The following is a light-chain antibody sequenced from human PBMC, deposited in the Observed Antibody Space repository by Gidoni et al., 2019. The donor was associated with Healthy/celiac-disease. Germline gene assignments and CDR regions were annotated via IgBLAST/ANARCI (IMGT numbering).Light chain of an antibody. V-gene: IGKV4-1*01. Sequence: DIVMTQSPDSLAVSLGERATINCKSSQSVLYSSKNKNYLAWYQQKPGQPPKLLIYWASTRESGVPDRFSGSGSVTDFTLTISSLQAEDVAVYYCQQYYSTHPTFGQGTKVEIK. J-gene: IGKJ1*01. CDR1: QSVLYSSKNKNY. CDR2: WAS. CDR3: QQYYSTHPT.